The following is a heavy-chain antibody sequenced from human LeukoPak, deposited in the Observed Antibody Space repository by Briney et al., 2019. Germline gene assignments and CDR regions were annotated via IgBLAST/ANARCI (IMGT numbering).Heavy chain of an antibody. CDR1: AASFSNYY. Sequence: SQTLSLTCAVYAASFSNYYWSWISQNPGNGRGWNGEINDSGRTNYNPSLMSRVTVSVDTSKNQFSLRLTSVTATDTAVYYCARRWNYGRNYYIDVWGKGATVSVSS. CDR2: INDSGRT. J-gene: IGHJ6*03. D-gene: IGHD1-7*01. CDR3: ARRWNYGRNYYIDV. V-gene: IGHV4-34*01.